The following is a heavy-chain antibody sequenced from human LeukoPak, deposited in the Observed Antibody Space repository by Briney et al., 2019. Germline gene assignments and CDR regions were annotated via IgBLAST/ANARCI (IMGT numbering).Heavy chain of an antibody. CDR3: ASTYCSSTSCYTGFDY. V-gene: IGHV1-18*01. J-gene: IGHJ4*02. CDR2: ISAYNGNT. CDR1: GYTFTSYG. Sequence: AASVKVSCKASGYTFTSYGISWVRQAPGQGLEWMGWISAYNGNTNYAQKLQGRVTMTTDTSTSTAYMELRSLRSDDTAVYYCASTYCSSTSCYTGFDYWGQGTLVTVSS. D-gene: IGHD2-2*02.